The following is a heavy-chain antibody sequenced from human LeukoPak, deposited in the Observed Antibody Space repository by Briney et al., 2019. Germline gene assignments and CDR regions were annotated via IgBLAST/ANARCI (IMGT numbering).Heavy chain of an antibody. CDR2: ISGSGGST. Sequence: GGSLRLSCAASGFTFSSYGMSWVRQAPGKGLEWLSAISGSGGSTNYADSVKGRFTISRDNSKNTLYLQMNSLRAEDTAVYYCARDGGWLLYYFDYWGQGTLVTVSS. D-gene: IGHD2-21*02. CDR1: GFTFSSYG. J-gene: IGHJ4*02. V-gene: IGHV3-23*01. CDR3: ARDGGWLLYYFDY.